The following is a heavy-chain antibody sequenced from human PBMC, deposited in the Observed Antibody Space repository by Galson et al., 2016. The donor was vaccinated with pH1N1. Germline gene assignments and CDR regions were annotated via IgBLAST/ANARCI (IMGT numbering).Heavy chain of an antibody. J-gene: IGHJ4*02. CDR1: GFTFSSYG. Sequence: SLRLSCAASGFTFSSYGMSWVRQAPGKGLEWVSAISGSGLSTYYADSVKGRFTISRDNSRNTLSLQMNSLRAEDTAVYYCAKGSLVNRAQLWGIFFDWGRGNMVTVSS. CDR3: AKGSLVNRAQLWGIFFD. CDR2: ISGSGLST. V-gene: IGHV3-23*01. D-gene: IGHD5-18*01.